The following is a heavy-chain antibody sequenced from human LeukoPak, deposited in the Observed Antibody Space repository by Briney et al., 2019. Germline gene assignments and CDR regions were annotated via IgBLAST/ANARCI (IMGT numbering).Heavy chain of an antibody. CDR3: ANGPMITFGGLTEREFDY. CDR2: ISGSGGST. V-gene: IGHV3-23*01. CDR1: GFTFSSYA. Sequence: GGSLRLSCAASGFTFSSYAMSWVRQAPGKGLEWVSAISGSGGSTYYADSVKGRFTISRDNSKNTLYLQMNSLRAEDTAVYYCANGPMITFGGLTEREFDYWGQGTLVTVS. D-gene: IGHD3-16*01. J-gene: IGHJ4*02.